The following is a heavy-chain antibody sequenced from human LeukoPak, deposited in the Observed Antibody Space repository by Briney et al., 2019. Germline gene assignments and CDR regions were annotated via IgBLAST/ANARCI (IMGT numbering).Heavy chain of an antibody. J-gene: IGHJ4*02. Sequence: GESLKISCKGSGFSFTNYWIGWVRQMPGKGLEWMGMIYPGDSSTRYSPSFQGQVTISVDKAISTAYLQWSSLKASDTAIYCCARFRFYGSGSYYNYWGQGTLVTVSS. D-gene: IGHD3-10*01. CDR3: ARFRFYGSGSYYNY. CDR2: IYPGDSST. V-gene: IGHV5-51*01. CDR1: GFSFTNYW.